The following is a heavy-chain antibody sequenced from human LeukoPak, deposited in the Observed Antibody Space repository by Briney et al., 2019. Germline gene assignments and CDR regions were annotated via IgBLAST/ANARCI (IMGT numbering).Heavy chain of an antibody. J-gene: IGHJ5*02. CDR3: ARGRPGRKYSSSWYYNWFDP. Sequence: SETLSLTCAVYGGSFSGYYWSWIRQPPGKGLEWIGEINHSGSTNYNPSLKSRVTISVDTSKNQFSQKLSSVTAADTAVYYCARGRPGRKYSSSWYYNWFDPWGQGTLVTVSS. CDR2: INHSGST. D-gene: IGHD6-13*01. CDR1: GGSFSGYY. V-gene: IGHV4-34*01.